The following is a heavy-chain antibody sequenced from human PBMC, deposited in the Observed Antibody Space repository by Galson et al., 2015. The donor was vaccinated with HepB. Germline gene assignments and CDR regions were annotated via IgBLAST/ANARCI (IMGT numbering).Heavy chain of an antibody. D-gene: IGHD4-17*01. Sequence: SLRLSCAASGFTFSTYGMHWVRQAPGKGLEWVAVISYDGTNKYYADSVKGRFTISRDNSKNTLYLQMNSLRPEDTAVYYCAKERVYGDWDHGDTPGAMDVWGLGTTVTVSS. CDR1: GFTFSTYG. V-gene: IGHV3-30*18. CDR3: AKERVYGDWDHGDTPGAMDV. CDR2: ISYDGTNK. J-gene: IGHJ6*02.